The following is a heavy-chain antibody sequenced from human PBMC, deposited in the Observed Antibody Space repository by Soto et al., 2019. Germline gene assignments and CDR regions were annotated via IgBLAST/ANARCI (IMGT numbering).Heavy chain of an antibody. J-gene: IGHJ4*02. Sequence: QVQLVQSGPEVKKPGASVKVSCKASGYTFTNYDINWVRQAPGPGLEWMGWMDPNSGNTDYAQKFQGRVTITRNTSISTAYLELSSLSSEDTAVYYCARGRGWRDYWGQGTLVTVSS. D-gene: IGHD6-19*01. CDR2: MDPNSGNT. V-gene: IGHV1-8*01. CDR3: ARGRGWRDY. CDR1: GYTFTNYD.